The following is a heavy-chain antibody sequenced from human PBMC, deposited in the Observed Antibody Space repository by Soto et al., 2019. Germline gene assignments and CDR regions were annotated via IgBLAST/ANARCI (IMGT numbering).Heavy chain of an antibody. Sequence: EVQLVESGGGLVQPGGSLRLSSEASGFTLSSYSMNWARQAPGQGLEWVSYISSSSSTIYYADSVKGRFTISRDNAKNSLYLQMNSLRDEDTAVYYCARDNPRSSGWDVWGQGTTVTVSS. CDR1: GFTLSSYS. CDR2: ISSSSSTI. J-gene: IGHJ6*02. V-gene: IGHV3-48*02. CDR3: ARDNPRSSGWDV.